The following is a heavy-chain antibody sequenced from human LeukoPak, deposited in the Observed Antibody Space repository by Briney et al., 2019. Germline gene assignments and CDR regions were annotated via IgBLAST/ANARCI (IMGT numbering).Heavy chain of an antibody. CDR3: ARERIWELRRFDP. J-gene: IGHJ5*02. D-gene: IGHD1-26*01. V-gene: IGHV4-30-2*01. CDR1: GGSISSGGYY. CDR2: IYHSGST. Sequence: SETLSLTCTVSGGSISSGGYYWSWIRQPPGKGLEWIGYIYHSGSTYYNPSLKSRVTISVDRSKNQFSLKLSSVTAADTAVYYCARERIWELRRFDPWGQGTLVTVSS.